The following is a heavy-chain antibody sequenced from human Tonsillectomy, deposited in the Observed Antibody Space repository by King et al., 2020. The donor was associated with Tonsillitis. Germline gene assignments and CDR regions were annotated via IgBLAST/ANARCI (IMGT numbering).Heavy chain of an antibody. D-gene: IGHD3/OR15-3a*01. J-gene: IGHJ5*02. V-gene: IGHV4-59*01. Sequence: QLQESGPGLVKPSETLSLTCTVSRGSISTYYWNWIRQSPGKGLEWIGHIYYSGSTNYNPTPQSRVTMSVDMSKRQFSLKLTSVTAADTAVYYCVRGTGALFDPWGQGTLVTVSS. CDR1: RGSISTYY. CDR2: IYYSGST. CDR3: VRGTGALFDP.